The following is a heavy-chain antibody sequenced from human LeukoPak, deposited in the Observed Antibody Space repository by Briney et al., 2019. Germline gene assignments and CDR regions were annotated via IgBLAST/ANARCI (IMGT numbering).Heavy chain of an antibody. Sequence: SETLSLTCAVSGGSISSSNWWSWIRQPPGKGLEWIGESYHSGSTNYNPSLKSRVTMSVDTSKNQFSLKLSTVTAADTAVYYCARERVGFDPWGQGTMVTVSS. CDR2: SYHSGST. V-gene: IGHV4-4*02. CDR1: GGSISSSNW. J-gene: IGHJ5*02. CDR3: ARERVGFDP.